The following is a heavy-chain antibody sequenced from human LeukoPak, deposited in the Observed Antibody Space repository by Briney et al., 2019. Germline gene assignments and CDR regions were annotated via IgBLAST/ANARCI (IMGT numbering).Heavy chain of an antibody. Sequence: SVKVSCKASGGTFSSYAISWVRQAPGQGLEWMGRIIPIFGTANYAQMFQGRVTITTDESTSTAYMELSSLRSEDTVVYYCARGQHSSGYYLPNWGQGTLVTVSS. V-gene: IGHV1-69*05. D-gene: IGHD3-22*01. J-gene: IGHJ4*02. CDR1: GGTFSSYA. CDR3: ARGQHSSGYYLPN. CDR2: IIPIFGTA.